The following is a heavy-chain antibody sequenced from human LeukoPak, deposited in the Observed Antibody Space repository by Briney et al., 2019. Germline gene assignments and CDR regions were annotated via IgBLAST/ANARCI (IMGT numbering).Heavy chain of an antibody. V-gene: IGHV3-33*01. D-gene: IGHD6-19*01. CDR2: IWYDGSNK. CDR3: ARVRAVAGTGVFDY. Sequence: GGSLRLSCAASGFTFSSYGMHWVRQAPGKGLEWVAVIWYDGSNKYYADSVKGRFTISRDNSKNTLYLQMNSLRAEDTAVYYCARVRAVAGTGVFDYWGQGTLVTVSS. J-gene: IGHJ4*02. CDR1: GFTFSSYG.